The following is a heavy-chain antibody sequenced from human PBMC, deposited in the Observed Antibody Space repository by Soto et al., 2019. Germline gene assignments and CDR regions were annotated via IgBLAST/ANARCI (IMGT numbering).Heavy chain of an antibody. CDR1: GFTFSSYW. CDR3: AGVSGWYIHQ. J-gene: IGHJ1*01. D-gene: IGHD6-19*01. Sequence: EVQLVESGGGLVQPGGSLRLSCAASGFTFSSYWMNWVRQAPGKGLEWVANIKQDGSAKYYVDSVKGRFTISRDNAKNSLYRQMNSLRREDTAVSYCAGVSGWYIHQWGQGTLVTVSS. CDR2: IKQDGSAK. V-gene: IGHV3-7*01.